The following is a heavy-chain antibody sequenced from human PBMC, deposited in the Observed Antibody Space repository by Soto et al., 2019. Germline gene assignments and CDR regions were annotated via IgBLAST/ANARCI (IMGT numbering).Heavy chain of an antibody. Sequence: QVQLQESGPGLVKPSQTLSLTCTVSGGSISSGGYYWSWIRQHPGKGLEWIGYIHYSGSTYYNPSLKSRVTITVDTSKNQYSLKLSSVTAADTAVYYCARGRSSTSPYPIGYWGQGTLVTVSS. V-gene: IGHV4-31*03. CDR2: IHYSGST. CDR3: ARGRSSTSPYPIGY. J-gene: IGHJ4*02. D-gene: IGHD2-2*01. CDR1: GGSISSGGYY.